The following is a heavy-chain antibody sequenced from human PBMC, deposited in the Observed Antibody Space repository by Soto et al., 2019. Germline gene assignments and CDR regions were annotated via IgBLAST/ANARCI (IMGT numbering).Heavy chain of an antibody. CDR2: FHYDGTT. D-gene: IGHD3-10*01. CDR3: AIQRGGDKWYFDV. V-gene: IGHV4-39*01. Sequence: QLQLQESGPGLVKPSETLSLTCTVSGGSISSGAYWWAWIRQLPGKELEWIGIAHFHYDGTTHSNPSLRSRVTISIATSYNQFSLKLNSVTAAYTDLYYCAIQRGGDKWYFDVWGRGTLVTVSS. J-gene: IGHJ2*01. CDR1: GGSISSGAYW.